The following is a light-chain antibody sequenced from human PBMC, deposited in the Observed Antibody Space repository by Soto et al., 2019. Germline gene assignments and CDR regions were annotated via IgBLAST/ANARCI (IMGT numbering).Light chain of an antibody. CDR1: QSVSSY. CDR3: QQRSNWPIT. V-gene: IGKV3-11*01. J-gene: IGKJ5*01. Sequence: EIVLTQSPATLSLSPGERATLSCRASQSVSSYLAWYQQKPGQAPRLLIYDASNRATDIPARFSGSGSGTDFTLTISSLEPEDFAVYYCQQRSNWPITVGKGTRLEIK. CDR2: DAS.